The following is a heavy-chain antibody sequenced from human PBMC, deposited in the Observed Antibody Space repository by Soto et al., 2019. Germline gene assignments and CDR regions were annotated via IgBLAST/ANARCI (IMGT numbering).Heavy chain of an antibody. J-gene: IGHJ4*02. V-gene: IGHV3-15*07. CDR1: GFTFSNAW. D-gene: IGHD6-19*01. CDR3: TTEVGYRLRAVAGNFDY. CDR2: IKSKTDGGTT. Sequence: EVQLVESGGGLVQPGGSLRLSCAASGFTFSNAWMNWVRQAPGKGLEWVGRIKSKTDGGTTDYAAPVKGRFTISRDDSKNTLYLQMNSLKTEDTAVYYCTTEVGYRLRAVAGNFDYWGQGTLVTVSS.